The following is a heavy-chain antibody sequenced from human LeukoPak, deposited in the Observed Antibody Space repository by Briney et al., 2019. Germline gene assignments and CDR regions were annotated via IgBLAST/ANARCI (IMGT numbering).Heavy chain of an antibody. CDR2: INHSGST. CDR3: ARGQIVGVRDAFDI. J-gene: IGHJ3*02. CDR1: GGSFSGYY. D-gene: IGHD1-26*01. V-gene: IGHV4-34*01. Sequence: PSETLSLTCAVYGGSFSGYYWSWIRQPPGKGLEWIGEINHSGSTNYNPSLKSRVTISVDTSKNQFSLKLSSVTAADTAVYYCARGQIVGVRDAFDIWGQGTMVTVSS.